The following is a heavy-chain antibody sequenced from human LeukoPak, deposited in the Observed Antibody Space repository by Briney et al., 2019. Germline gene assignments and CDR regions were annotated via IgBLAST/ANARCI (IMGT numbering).Heavy chain of an antibody. V-gene: IGHV3-23*01. CDR1: GFTFGSFA. D-gene: IGHD2-2*01. J-gene: IGHJ6*03. CDR3: ARDGSWGDYQFYFYMDV. Sequence: GGSLRLSCEASGFTFGSFAMSWVRQAPGKGLEWLSGISASGHYIYNADSVKGRFTISRDNSKNTLYIEMNSLRAEDTAVYYCARDGSWGDYQFYFYMDVWGKGTTVTVSS. CDR2: ISASGHYI.